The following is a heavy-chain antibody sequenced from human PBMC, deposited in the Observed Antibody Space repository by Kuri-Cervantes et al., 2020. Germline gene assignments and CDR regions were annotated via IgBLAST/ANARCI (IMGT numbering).Heavy chain of an antibody. V-gene: IGHV3-15*01. CDR2: IKSKTGGGTT. J-gene: IGHJ4*02. Sequence: GGSLRLSCAASGFTFSSYWMHWVRQAPGKGLEWVGHIKSKTGGGTTDYAAPVKGRFTISRDDSKNTLYLQMNSLKTEDTAMYYCTRGTYYFGSGSYYWGQGTLVTVSS. D-gene: IGHD3-10*01. CDR1: GFTFSSYW. CDR3: TRGTYYFGSGSYY.